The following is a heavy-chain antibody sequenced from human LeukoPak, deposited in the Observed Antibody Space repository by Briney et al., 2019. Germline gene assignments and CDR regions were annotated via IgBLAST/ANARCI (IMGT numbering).Heavy chain of an antibody. V-gene: IGHV1-2*04. CDR1: GYTFTGYY. CDR3: AREGSSSSWYIDY. CDR2: NNPNSGGT. D-gene: IGHD6-13*01. J-gene: IGHJ4*02. Sequence: ASVKVSCKASGYTFTGYYMHWVRQAPGQGLGWMGWNNPNSGGTNYAQKFQGWVTMTRDTSISTAYMELSRLRSDDTAVYYCAREGSSSSWYIDYWGQGTLVTVSS.